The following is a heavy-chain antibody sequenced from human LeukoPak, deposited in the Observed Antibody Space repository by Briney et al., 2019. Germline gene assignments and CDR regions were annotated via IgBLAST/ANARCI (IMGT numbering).Heavy chain of an antibody. Sequence: GGSLRLSCAASGFTVSSNYMSWVRQAPGKGLEWVSVIYTSGLTYYADSVKGRFTISRDNSKNTLFLHMSSLRVDDTAVYFCARVRGTLLEIDYWGQGTPVTVSS. J-gene: IGHJ4*02. CDR1: GFTVSSNY. V-gene: IGHV3-53*01. CDR3: ARVRGTLLEIDY. D-gene: IGHD3-3*01. CDR2: IYTSGLT.